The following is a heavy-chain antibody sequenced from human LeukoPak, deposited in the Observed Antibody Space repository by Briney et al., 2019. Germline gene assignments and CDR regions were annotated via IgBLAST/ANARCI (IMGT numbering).Heavy chain of an antibody. V-gene: IGHV4-59*01. CDR3: ARDGVPLGWELLGIDY. CDR2: IYYSGST. J-gene: IGHJ4*02. CDR1: GGSISSYY. Sequence: SETLSLTCTVSGGSISSYYWSWIRQPPGKGLEWIGYIYYSGSTNYNPSLKSRVTISVDTSKNQFSLKLSSVTAADTAVYYCARDGVPLGWELLGIDYWGQGTLVTVSS. D-gene: IGHD1-26*01.